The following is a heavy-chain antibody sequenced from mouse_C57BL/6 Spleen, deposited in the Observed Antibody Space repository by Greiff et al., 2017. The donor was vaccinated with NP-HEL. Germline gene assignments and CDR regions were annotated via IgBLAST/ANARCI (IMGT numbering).Heavy chain of an antibody. D-gene: IGHD2-3*01. V-gene: IGHV14-1*01. J-gene: IGHJ3*01. CDR3: TSGGYDGYY. CDR1: GFNIKDYY. Sequence: VQLQQSGAELVRPGASVKLSCTASGFNIKDYYMHWVKQRPEQGLEWIGRIDPEDGDTGYAPKFQGKATMTADTSSNTAYLQLSSLTSEDTAVYYCTSGGYDGYYWGQGTLVTVSA. CDR2: IDPEDGDT.